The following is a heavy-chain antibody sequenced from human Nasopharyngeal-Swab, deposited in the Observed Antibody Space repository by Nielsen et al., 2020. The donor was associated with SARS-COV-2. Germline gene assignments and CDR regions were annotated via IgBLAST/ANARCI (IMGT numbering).Heavy chain of an antibody. J-gene: IGHJ6*03. Sequence: WMRQPPGKGLEWVAVISFDGRRTYYADSVKGRFTISRDNPQNTLYLQMNSLRGEDTALFYCARGGSPGNYFYYMDVWGKGTTVTVSS. D-gene: IGHD3-10*01. V-gene: IGHV3-30*04. CDR3: ARGGSPGNYFYYMDV. CDR2: ISFDGRRT.